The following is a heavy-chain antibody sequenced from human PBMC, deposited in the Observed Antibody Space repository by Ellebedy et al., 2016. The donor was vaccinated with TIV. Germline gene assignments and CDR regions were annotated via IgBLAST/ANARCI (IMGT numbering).Heavy chain of an antibody. CDR3: ARLNYGLDS. Sequence: GESLKISCAASGFTFSVSAIHWVRQAPGKGLEWVGRIRTKKNNYVTSYAGSVKGRFTVSRDDSKNTANLQLNSLKTDDTAVYYCARLNYGLDSWGRGTLVIVSS. V-gene: IGHV3-73*01. D-gene: IGHD3/OR15-3a*01. CDR1: GFTFSVSA. J-gene: IGHJ4*02. CDR2: IRTKKNNYVT.